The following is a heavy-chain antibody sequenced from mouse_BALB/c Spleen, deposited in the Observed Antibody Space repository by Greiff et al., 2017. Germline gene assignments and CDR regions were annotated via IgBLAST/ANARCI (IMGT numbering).Heavy chain of an antibody. D-gene: IGHD2-10*01. CDR1: GYSFTGYF. CDR2: INPYNGDT. J-gene: IGHJ4*01. Sequence: EVQLQQCGPELVKPGASVKISCKASGYSFTGYFMNWVMQSHGKSLEWIGRINPYNGDTFYNQKFKGKATLTVDKSSSTAHMELRSLASEDSAVYYCARSSYGNYVEYAMDYWGQGTSVTVSS. V-gene: IGHV1-20*02. CDR3: ARSSYGNYVEYAMDY.